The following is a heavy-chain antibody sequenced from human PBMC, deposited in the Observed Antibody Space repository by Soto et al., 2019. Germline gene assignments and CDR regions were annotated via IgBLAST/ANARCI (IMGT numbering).Heavy chain of an antibody. V-gene: IGHV4-31*03. CDR1: GGSISSGGYY. CDR3: ARVPWGPYYYDSSGYGIYFDY. D-gene: IGHD3-22*01. J-gene: IGHJ4*02. Sequence: PSETLSLTCTVSGGSISSGGYYWSWIRQHPGKGLEWIGYIYYSGSTYYNPSLKSRVTISVDTSKNQFSLKLSSVTAADTAVYYCARVPWGPYYYDSSGYGIYFDYWGQGTLVTVS. CDR2: IYYSGST.